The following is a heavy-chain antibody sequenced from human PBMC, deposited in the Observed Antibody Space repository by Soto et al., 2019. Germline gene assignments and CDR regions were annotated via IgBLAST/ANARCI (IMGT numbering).Heavy chain of an antibody. J-gene: IGHJ4*02. Sequence: GGSLRLSCAASGFTFSSYAMSWVRQAPGKGLEWVAIIWYDGSNKYYADSVNGRFTISRDNSKNTLYLQMNSLRAEDTAVYYCARLGGSGSYTIDYWGQGTLVTVSS. D-gene: IGHD3-10*01. V-gene: IGHV3-33*08. CDR2: IWYDGSNK. CDR1: GFTFSSYA. CDR3: ARLGGSGSYTIDY.